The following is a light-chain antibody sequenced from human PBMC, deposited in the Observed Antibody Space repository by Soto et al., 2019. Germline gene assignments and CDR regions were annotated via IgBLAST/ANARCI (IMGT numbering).Light chain of an antibody. J-gene: IGLJ2*01. CDR1: SSDVGSYNL. Sequence: QSALTQPASVSGSPGQSITISCTGTSSDVGSYNLVSWYQQHPGKAPKLMIYEGSKRPSGVSHRFSGSKSGNTASLTISGLQAEDEAEYYCCSYAGSSTVVFGGGTKVTVL. CDR3: CSYAGSSTVV. CDR2: EGS. V-gene: IGLV2-23*01.